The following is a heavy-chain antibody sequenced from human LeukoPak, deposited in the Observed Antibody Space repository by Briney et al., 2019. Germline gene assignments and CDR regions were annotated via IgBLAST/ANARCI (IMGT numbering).Heavy chain of an antibody. V-gene: IGHV4-39*07. Sequence: SETLSLICSVSGGSISSSSYFWGWIRQPPGKGLEWIGSIYYSGSTYYNPSLKSRVTISIDTSVSQFSLKLSSVTAADTAVYYCARIGYCSSTSCNPSDYWGQGTLVTVSS. CDR1: GGSISSSSYF. CDR3: ARIGYCSSTSCNPSDY. CDR2: IYYSGST. D-gene: IGHD2-2*03. J-gene: IGHJ4*02.